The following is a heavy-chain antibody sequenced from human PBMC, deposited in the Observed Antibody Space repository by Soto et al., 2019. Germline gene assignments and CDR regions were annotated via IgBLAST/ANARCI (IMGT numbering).Heavy chain of an antibody. CDR2: ISGSGGST. V-gene: IGHV3-23*01. D-gene: IGHD3-3*01. J-gene: IGHJ4*02. CDR1: GFSFNNYA. CDR3: VKRTDFWSGYYNHFDY. Sequence: EVQLLESGGGLVQPGGSLRLSCATSGFSFNNYAMSWVRQAPGKGLEWVSAISGSGGSTYYADSVKGRFTISRDNSKNTLYLQMNSLRVEDTAVYYCVKRTDFWSGYYNHFDYWGQGTLVTVSS.